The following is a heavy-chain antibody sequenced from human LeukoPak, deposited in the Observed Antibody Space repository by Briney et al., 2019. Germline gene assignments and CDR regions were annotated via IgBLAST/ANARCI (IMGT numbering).Heavy chain of an antibody. D-gene: IGHD3-16*02. J-gene: IGHJ4*02. CDR3: ARGTYDYVWETYRYQEKKPGGY. CDR1: GFTFSSYW. V-gene: IGHV3-7*03. CDR2: IKQDGSEK. Sequence: GGSLRLSCAASGFTFSSYWMSWVRQAPGKGLEWVANIKQDGSEKYYVDSVKGRFTISRDNAKNSLYLQMNSLRAEDTAVYYCARGTYDYVWETYRYQEKKPGGYWGQGTLVTVSS.